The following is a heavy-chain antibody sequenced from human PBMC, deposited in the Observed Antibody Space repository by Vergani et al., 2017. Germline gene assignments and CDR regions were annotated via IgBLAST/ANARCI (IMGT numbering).Heavy chain of an antibody. D-gene: IGHD2-2*01. CDR1: GYTFTSYY. V-gene: IGHV1-46*01. Sequence: QVQLVQSGAEVKKPGASVKVSCKASGYTFTSYYMHWVRQAPGQGLEWMGIINPSGGSTSYAQKFQGRVTMTRDTSTSTVYMELSSLRSEDTAVYYCASDSRYCSSTSCYVGRDWFDPWGQGTVVAVSS. CDR2: INPSGGST. CDR3: ASDSRYCSSTSCYVGRDWFDP. J-gene: IGHJ5*02.